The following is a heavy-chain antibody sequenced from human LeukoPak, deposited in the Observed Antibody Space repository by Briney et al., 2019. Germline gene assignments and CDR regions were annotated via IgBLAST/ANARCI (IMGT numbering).Heavy chain of an antibody. J-gene: IGHJ4*02. Sequence: GGSLRLSCAASGFSFSTYAMSWVRQAPGKGLDWVSGISDSGADTYYADSVRGRFTISRDNSKNTLYLQMNNLRAEATAVYYCAKGGSSFYYSFEFWGQGTLVTVSS. V-gene: IGHV3-23*01. CDR1: GFSFSTYA. CDR3: AKGGSSFYYSFEF. D-gene: IGHD3-16*01. CDR2: ISDSGADT.